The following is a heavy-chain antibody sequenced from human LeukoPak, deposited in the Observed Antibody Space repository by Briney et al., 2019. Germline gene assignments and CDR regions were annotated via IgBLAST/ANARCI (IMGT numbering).Heavy chain of an antibody. D-gene: IGHD2-15*01. J-gene: IGHJ6*02. V-gene: IGHV3-30-3*01. CDR1: GFTFSSYA. CDR3: ASPYCSGGSCYSRDNYYYYYYGMDV. CDR2: ISYDGSNK. Sequence: PGGSLRLSCAASGFTFSSYAMHWVRQAPGKGLEWVGVISYDGSNKYYADSVKGRLTISRDNSTNTLYLQMNSLRAEDTAVYYCASPYCSGGSCYSRDNYYYYYYGMDVWGQGTTVTVSS.